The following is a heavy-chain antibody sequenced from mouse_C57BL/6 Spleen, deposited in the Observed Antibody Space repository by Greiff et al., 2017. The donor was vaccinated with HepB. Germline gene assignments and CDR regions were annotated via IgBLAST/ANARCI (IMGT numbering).Heavy chain of an antibody. CDR1: GYTFTDYY. J-gene: IGHJ4*01. D-gene: IGHD1-1*01. CDR3: ARGGVVEAMDY. CDR2: INPNNGGT. Sequence: VQLQQSGPELVKPGASVKISCKASGYTFTDYYMNWVKQSHGKSLEWIGDINPNNGGTSYNQKFKGKATLTVDKSSSTAYMELRSLTSEDSAVYYCARGGVVEAMDYWGQGTSVTVSS. V-gene: IGHV1-26*01.